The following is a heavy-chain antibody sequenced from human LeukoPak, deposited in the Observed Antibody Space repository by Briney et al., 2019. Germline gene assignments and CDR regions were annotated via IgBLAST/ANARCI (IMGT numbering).Heavy chain of an antibody. D-gene: IGHD2-2*02. CDR1: GGTVSSYA. J-gene: IGHJ4*02. CDR3: ARVTHCSSTSCYTGGGYYFDY. V-gene: IGHV1-2*02. CDR2: INPNSGGT. Sequence: ASVKVSCKASGGTVSSYAISWVRQAPGQGLEWMGWINPNSGGTNYAQKFQGRVTMTRDTSISTAYTELSRLRSDDTAVYYCARVTHCSSTSCYTGGGYYFDYWGQGTLVTVSS.